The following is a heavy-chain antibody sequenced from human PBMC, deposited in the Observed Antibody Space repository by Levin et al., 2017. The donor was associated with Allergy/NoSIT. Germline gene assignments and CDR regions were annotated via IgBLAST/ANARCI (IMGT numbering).Heavy chain of an antibody. D-gene: IGHD2-15*01. V-gene: IGHV4-59*01. CDR1: GGSISNYY. CDR3: AREGLPGSPYFDY. Sequence: SETLSLTCTVSGGSISNYYWSWIRQPPGKGLEWIGYIYYNGSTNYNPSLKSRVTISVDTSNKQFSLKLRSVTAADTAVYYCAREGLPGSPYFDYWGQGTLVTVSS. CDR2: IYYNGST. J-gene: IGHJ4*02.